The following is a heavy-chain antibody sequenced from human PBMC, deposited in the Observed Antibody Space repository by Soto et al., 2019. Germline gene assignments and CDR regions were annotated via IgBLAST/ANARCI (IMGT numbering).Heavy chain of an antibody. CDR3: DRKYYYDSSGYQAYYYYGMHV. J-gene: IGHJ6*02. Sequence: SETLSLTCTVSGGSISSGDYYWSWIRQPPGKGLEWIGYISYSGSTYYNPSLKSRVTISVDTSKNQFSWKLRPVTAADTAAYFCDRKYYYDSSGYQAYYYYGMHVWGQGTTVNVSS. CDR2: ISYSGST. V-gene: IGHV4-30-4*01. CDR1: GGSISSGDYY. D-gene: IGHD3-22*01.